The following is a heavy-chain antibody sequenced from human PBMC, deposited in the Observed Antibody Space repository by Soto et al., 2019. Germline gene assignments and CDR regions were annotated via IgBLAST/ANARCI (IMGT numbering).Heavy chain of an antibody. CDR1: GFAFRRYN. J-gene: IGHJ4*02. CDR3: ASATVVDANFDF. D-gene: IGHD3-22*01. Sequence: EVQLVESGGGLVKPGGSLTLSCAASGFAFRRYNMNWVRQAPGKGLEWVASISSGSSNIYYADSVNGRFTISKDNAKHSLFLQMDSLRAEDTAVYYCASATVVDANFDFWGQRTLVTVPS. CDR2: ISSGSSNI. V-gene: IGHV3-21*01.